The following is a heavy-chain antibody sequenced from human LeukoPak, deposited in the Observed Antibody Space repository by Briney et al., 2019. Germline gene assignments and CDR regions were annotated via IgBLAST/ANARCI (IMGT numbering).Heavy chain of an antibody. Sequence: SETLSLTCTVSGGSISSSSYYWGWIRQPPGKGLEWIGSIYYSGSTYYNPSLKSRVTISVDTSKNQFSLKLSSVTAADTAVYYCARGGSSSWLHAPARPFDYWGQGTLVTVSS. CDR2: IYYSGST. V-gene: IGHV4-39*07. D-gene: IGHD6-13*01. CDR3: ARGGSSSWLHAPARPFDY. CDR1: GGSISSSSYY. J-gene: IGHJ4*02.